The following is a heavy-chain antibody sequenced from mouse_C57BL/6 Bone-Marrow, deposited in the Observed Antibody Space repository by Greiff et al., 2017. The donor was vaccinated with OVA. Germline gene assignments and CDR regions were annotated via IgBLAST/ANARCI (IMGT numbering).Heavy chain of an antibody. CDR3: ARRGANWDVNWYFDV. J-gene: IGHJ1*03. D-gene: IGHD4-1*01. CDR1: GFTFSSYG. V-gene: IGHV5-6*02. CDR2: ISSGGSYT. Sequence: DVKLVESGGDLVKPGGSLKLSCAASGFTFSSYGMSWVRQTPDKRLEWVATISSGGSYTYYPDSVKGRFTISRDNAKNTLYLQMSSLKSEDTAMYYCARRGANWDVNWYFDVWGTGTTVTVSS.